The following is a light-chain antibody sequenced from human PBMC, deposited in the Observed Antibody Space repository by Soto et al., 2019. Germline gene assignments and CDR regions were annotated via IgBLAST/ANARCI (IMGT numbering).Light chain of an antibody. CDR2: GAS. V-gene: IGKV3-15*01. J-gene: IGKJ5*01. CDR1: QTISNN. CDR3: QQYNSWPPIT. Sequence: IVMTPSPATLSVSPGEGATLSCRASQTISNNLAWYLQTPGQAPRLLIYGASTRATGIPDRFSGSGSGTEFTLTISSLQSEDFAVYYCQQYNSWPPITFGQGTRLEIK.